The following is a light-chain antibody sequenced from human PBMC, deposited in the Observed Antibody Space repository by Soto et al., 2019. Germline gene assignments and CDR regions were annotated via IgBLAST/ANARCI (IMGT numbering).Light chain of an antibody. CDR3: QQYNSYSWT. CDR2: KAS. CDR1: QSISSW. V-gene: IGKV1-5*03. J-gene: IGKJ1*01. Sequence: DIQMTQSPSTLSASVGDRVTITCRASQSISSWLAWYQQKPGKAPKLLIYKASSLESGVPSRFSGSGSGTEFALTISSLQPDDFANYYYQQYNSYSWTFGQGPKVEIK.